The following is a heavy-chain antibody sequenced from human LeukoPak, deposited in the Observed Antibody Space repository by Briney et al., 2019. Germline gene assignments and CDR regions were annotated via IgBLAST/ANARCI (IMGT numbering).Heavy chain of an antibody. J-gene: IGHJ4*02. CDR1: GFTFSSSW. Sequence: GGSLRLSCVASGFTFSSSWMNWVRQAPGKGLEWVSLITSGGDTYYADSVKGRFTLSRDNSENTVYLQLNSLRAEDTAVYYCARGFGSSPPARHLDFWGQGTLVTVSS. V-gene: IGHV3-53*01. CDR2: ITSGGDT. CDR3: ARGFGSSPPARHLDF. D-gene: IGHD2-15*01.